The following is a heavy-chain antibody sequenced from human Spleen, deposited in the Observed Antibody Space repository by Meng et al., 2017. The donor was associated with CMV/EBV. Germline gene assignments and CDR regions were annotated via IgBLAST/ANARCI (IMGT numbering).Heavy chain of an antibody. J-gene: IGHJ6*02. CDR3: TRGDDILTGYPEYGMDV. Sequence: SLKISCTASGFTFRDYALSWARQAPGKGLEWVTLIRSKAYGGTTEDAASLKGRFTISRDDSKGIAYLQMNSLKTEDTAVYYCTRGDDILTGYPEYGMDVWGHGTTVTVSS. V-gene: IGHV3-49*04. CDR1: GFTFRDYA. D-gene: IGHD3-9*01. CDR2: IRSKAYGGTT.